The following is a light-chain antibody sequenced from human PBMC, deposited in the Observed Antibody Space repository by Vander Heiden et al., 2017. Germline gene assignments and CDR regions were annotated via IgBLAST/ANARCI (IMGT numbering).Light chain of an antibody. Sequence: SSLSAPVGDRVTITCRASHLIRHALGCYQQKPGNAPKLLIYAAPSLQSGVPSRFSGSGSDTDVTLTISSMQPEDFAAYYCLQDYNYQWTFGQGTKVEIK. V-gene: IGKV1-6*01. CDR2: AAP. CDR1: HLIRHA. CDR3: LQDYNYQWT. J-gene: IGKJ1*01.